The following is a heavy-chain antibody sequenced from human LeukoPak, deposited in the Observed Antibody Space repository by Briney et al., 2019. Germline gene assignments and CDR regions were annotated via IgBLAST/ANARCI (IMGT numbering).Heavy chain of an antibody. CDR2: ISSSSSYI. Sequence: TGGSLRLSCAASGFTFSSYEMNWVRQAPGKGLEWVSSISSSSSYIYYADSVKGRFTISRDNAKNSLYLQMNILRAEDTAVYYCATGADNYYSYPYYWGQGTLVTVSS. D-gene: IGHD3-22*01. CDR1: GFTFSSYE. CDR3: ATGADNYYSYPYY. J-gene: IGHJ4*01. V-gene: IGHV3-21*01.